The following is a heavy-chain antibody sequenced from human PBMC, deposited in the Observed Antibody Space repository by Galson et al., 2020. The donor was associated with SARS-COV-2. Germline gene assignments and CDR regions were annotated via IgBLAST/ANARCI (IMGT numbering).Heavy chain of an antibody. J-gene: IGHJ4*02. D-gene: IGHD3-10*01. CDR2: ISYDGGNK. Sequence: GGSLRLSCAASGFTFSTYAMHWVRQAPGKGLEWVALISYDGGNKYYADSVKGRFTISRDNSKNTLYLQMNSLRAEDTAVYYCASRWLYYFQYWGQGTLVTVSS. CDR3: ASRWLYYFQY. CDR1: GFTFSTYA. V-gene: IGHV3-30-3*01.